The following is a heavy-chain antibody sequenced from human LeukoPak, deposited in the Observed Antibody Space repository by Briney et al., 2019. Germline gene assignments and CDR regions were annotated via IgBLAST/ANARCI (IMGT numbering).Heavy chain of an antibody. CDR3: ARVATRAFRYYFDY. Sequence: ASVKVSYKASGYTFTGYYMHWVRQAPGQGLEWMGWINPNSGGTNYAQKFQGRVTMTRDTSISTAYMELSRLRSDDTAVYYCARVATRAFRYYFDYWGQGTLVTVSS. CDR1: GYTFTGYY. D-gene: IGHD5-12*01. J-gene: IGHJ4*02. CDR2: INPNSGGT. V-gene: IGHV1-2*02.